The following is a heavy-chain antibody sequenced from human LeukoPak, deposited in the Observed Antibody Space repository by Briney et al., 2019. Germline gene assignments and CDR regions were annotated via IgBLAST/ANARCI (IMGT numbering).Heavy chain of an antibody. CDR2: ICYSGST. Sequence: PSETLSLTCTVSGGSISSYYWSWIRQPPGKGLEWIGYICYSGSTNYNPSLKSRVTISVDTSKNQFSLKLSSVTAADTAVYYCAVRRLKYCTGGVSYNGDAFDIWGQGTMVTVSS. CDR3: AVRRLKYCTGGVSYNGDAFDI. J-gene: IGHJ3*02. D-gene: IGHD2-8*02. CDR1: GGSISSYY. V-gene: IGHV4-59*01.